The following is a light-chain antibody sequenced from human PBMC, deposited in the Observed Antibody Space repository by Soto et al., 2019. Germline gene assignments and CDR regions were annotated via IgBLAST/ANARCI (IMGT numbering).Light chain of an antibody. CDR1: QSVSSH. V-gene: IGKV3-11*01. CDR2: DAS. J-gene: IGKJ5*01. Sequence: VLTQSAAPLSLSPGNRATLSCRASQSVSSHFAWYQQKSGQAPRLLIYDASNRATGIPARFSGSGSGTDFTLTISSLEPEDFAVYYCQQRSNWPTFGQGTRLEI. CDR3: QQRSNWPT.